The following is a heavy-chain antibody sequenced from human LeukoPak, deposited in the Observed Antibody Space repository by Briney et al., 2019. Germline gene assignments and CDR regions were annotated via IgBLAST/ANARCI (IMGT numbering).Heavy chain of an antibody. V-gene: IGHV3-53*01. D-gene: IGHD2-15*01. CDR3: ARGLQRFDY. Sequence: GGSLRLSCAASGFTLCDNYMSWVRHAPGKGLEWVSVIYSGGSTYYADSVKGRFTISRDNSKNTLYLQMNSLRAEDTAVYYCARGLQRFDYWGQGTLVTVSS. CDR2: IYSGGST. CDR1: GFTLCDNY. J-gene: IGHJ4*02.